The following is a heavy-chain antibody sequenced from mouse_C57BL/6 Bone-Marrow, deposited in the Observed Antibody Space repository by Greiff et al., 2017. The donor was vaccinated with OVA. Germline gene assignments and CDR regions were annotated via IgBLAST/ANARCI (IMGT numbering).Heavy chain of an antibody. J-gene: IGHJ3*01. Sequence: DVQLQESGPGLVKPSQSLSLTCSVTGYSITSGYYWNWIRQFPGNKLEWMGYISYDGSNNYNPSLKNRISITRDTSKNQFFLKLNSVTTEDTATYYCAREDYGSSYEDWFAYWGQGTLVTVSA. V-gene: IGHV3-6*01. CDR2: ISYDGSN. CDR3: AREDYGSSYEDWFAY. CDR1: GYSITSGYY. D-gene: IGHD1-1*01.